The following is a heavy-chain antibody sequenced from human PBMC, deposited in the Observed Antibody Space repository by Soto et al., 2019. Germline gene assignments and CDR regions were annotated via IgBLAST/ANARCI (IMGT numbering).Heavy chain of an antibody. CDR1: GYSFTSYW. J-gene: IGHJ6*02. CDR2: IYPGDSDT. V-gene: IGHV5-51*01. CDR3: ARLREYSSSSGGYYYYYGMDV. Sequence: PGESLKISCNGSGYSFTSYWIGWVRQMPGKGLEWMGIIYPGDSDTRYSPSFQGQVTISADKSISTAYLQWSSLKASDTAMYYCARLREYSSSSGGYYYYYGMDVWGQGTTVTVSS. D-gene: IGHD6-6*01.